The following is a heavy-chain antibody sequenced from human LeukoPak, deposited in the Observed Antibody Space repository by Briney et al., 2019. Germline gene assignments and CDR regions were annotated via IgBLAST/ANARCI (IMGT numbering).Heavy chain of an antibody. CDR2: ISGSGGST. CDR3: AKTSRITMTVVVISYYFDY. CDR1: GFTFSSYA. Sequence: GGSLRLSCAVSGFTFSSYAMSWVRQAPGKGLEWVSAISGSGGSTYYADSVKGRFTNSRDNSKNTLYLQMNSLRAEDTAVYYCAKTSRITMTVVVISYYFDYWGQGTLVTVSS. J-gene: IGHJ4*02. D-gene: IGHD3-22*01. V-gene: IGHV3-23*01.